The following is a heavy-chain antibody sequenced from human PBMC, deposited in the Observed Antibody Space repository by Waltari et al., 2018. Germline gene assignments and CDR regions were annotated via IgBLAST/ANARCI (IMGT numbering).Heavy chain of an antibody. CDR2: IPESGDT. CDR1: GFTFKNFA. V-gene: IGHV3-23*04. Sequence: EVQLVESGGGLVQPGGSLRLSCAASGFTFKNFAMSWVRQAPGKGLEWVSTIPESGDTFYADSVKGRFATSRDNYKNTLSLQMNSLRAEDTAVYYCAKRWAIYYFEYWGQGNLVTVSS. J-gene: IGHJ4*02. D-gene: IGHD3-9*01. CDR3: AKRWAIYYFEY.